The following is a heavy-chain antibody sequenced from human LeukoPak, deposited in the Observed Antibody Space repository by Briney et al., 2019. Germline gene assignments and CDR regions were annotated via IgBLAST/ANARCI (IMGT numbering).Heavy chain of an antibody. CDR2: ITPLSATP. V-gene: IGHV1-46*01. J-gene: IGHJ3*01. CDR3: AGDPPGTPVGFDV. Sequence: ASVKVSCKASGYTFIAYYMHWVRQAPGQGLEWMGRITPLSATPSQSQWIQGRVTITADISTNTVYLDLSSLRSEDTALYFCAGDPPGTPVGFDVWGQGTMVTVSS. D-gene: IGHD3-10*01. CDR1: GYTFIAYY.